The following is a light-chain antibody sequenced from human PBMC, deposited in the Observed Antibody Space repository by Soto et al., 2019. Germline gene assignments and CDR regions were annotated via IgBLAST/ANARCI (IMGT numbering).Light chain of an antibody. CDR1: QGIRND. J-gene: IGKJ5*01. V-gene: IGKV1-33*01. CDR3: QQYDNLPIT. CDR2: DAS. Sequence: IQMTQSPSSLSASVGDRVPITGRASQGIRNDLNWYQQKLGKAPQLLIYDASNLETGVPSRFSGSGSGTDFTFTISSLQPEDIATYYCQQYDNLPITFGQGTRLENK.